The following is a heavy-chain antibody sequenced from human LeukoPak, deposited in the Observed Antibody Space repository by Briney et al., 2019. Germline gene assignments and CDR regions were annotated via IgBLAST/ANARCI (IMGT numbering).Heavy chain of an antibody. D-gene: IGHD3-9*01. Sequence: PGGSLRLSCAASGFTFSSYEMNWVRQPPGKGLEWIGEINHSGSTNYNPSLKSRVTISVDTSKNQFSLKLSSVTAADTAVYYCARGRSVVLRYFDWLLEPFDPWGQGTLVTVSS. CDR3: ARGRSVVLRYFDWLLEPFDP. J-gene: IGHJ5*02. CDR2: INHSGST. V-gene: IGHV4-34*01. CDR1: GFTFSSYE.